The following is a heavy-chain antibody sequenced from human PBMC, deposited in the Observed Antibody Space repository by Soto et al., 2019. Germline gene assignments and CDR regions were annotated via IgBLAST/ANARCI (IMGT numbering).Heavy chain of an antibody. CDR3: ARGGGVGVAGSAAFDM. V-gene: IGHV1-2*02. CDR1: GYSVTAYY. J-gene: IGHJ3*02. CDR2: INPATGAA. Sequence: VQSGAVVKKPGASVTVSCSASGYSVTAYYMHWVRQAPGRGLEWMGGINPATGAATYTQTFQARVTMTRDTSTSKVSMELSGLTSEDTAVFYCARGGGVGVAGSAAFDMWGQGTLVTVSS. D-gene: IGHD3-3*01.